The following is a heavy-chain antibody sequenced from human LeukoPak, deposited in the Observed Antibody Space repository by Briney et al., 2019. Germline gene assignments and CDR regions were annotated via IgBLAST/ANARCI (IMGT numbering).Heavy chain of an antibody. CDR2: ISSSSSYI. V-gene: IGHV3-21*01. D-gene: IGHD2-15*01. Sequence: GGSLRLSCAASGFTFSSYSMNWVRQAPGKGLEWVSSISSSSSYIYYADSVKGRFTISRDNAKNSLYLQMNSLRAEDTAVYYCARGPPGYCSGGSCFRPLYWGQGTLVTVSS. CDR1: GFTFSSYS. J-gene: IGHJ4*02. CDR3: ARGPPGYCSGGSCFRPLY.